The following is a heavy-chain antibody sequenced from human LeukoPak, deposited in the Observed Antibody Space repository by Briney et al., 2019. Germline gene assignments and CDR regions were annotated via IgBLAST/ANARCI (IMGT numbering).Heavy chain of an antibody. CDR2: IRGSGTGT. CDR1: GFTFSSYA. V-gene: IGHV3-23*01. D-gene: IGHD6-13*01. J-gene: IGHJ4*02. CDR3: AKHNGAAAGVPYYFDS. Sequence: GGSLRLSCAASGFTFSSYAMTWVRQASGKGLEWVSAIRGSGTGTYYADSVKSRFTISRDNSKNTLYLHMNSLRAEDTAKYYCAKHNGAAAGVPYYFDSWGQGTLVTVSS.